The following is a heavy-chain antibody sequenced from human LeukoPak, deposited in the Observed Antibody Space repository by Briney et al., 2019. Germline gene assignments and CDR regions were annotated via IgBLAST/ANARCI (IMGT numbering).Heavy chain of an antibody. D-gene: IGHD3-10*01. Sequence: GGSLRLSCAASGFTFSRYGMSWVRQAPGKGLVWVSRINSDGSSTSYADSVKGRFTISRDNAKNTLYLQMNSLRAEDTAVYYCARDRRVRGGFDPWGQGTLVTVSS. J-gene: IGHJ5*02. CDR1: GFTFSRYG. V-gene: IGHV3-74*01. CDR3: ARDRRVRGGFDP. CDR2: INSDGSST.